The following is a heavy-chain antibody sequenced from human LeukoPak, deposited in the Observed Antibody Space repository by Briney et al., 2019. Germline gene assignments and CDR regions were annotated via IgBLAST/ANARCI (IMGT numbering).Heavy chain of an antibody. CDR3: ARDHSWVRAQDP. CDR1: GFTFSSYG. Sequence: GGSLRLSCAASGFTFSSYGMHWVRQAPGQGLEWMGWINPNSGGTNYAQKFQGRVTMTRDTSISTAYMELSRLRSDDTAVYYCARDHSWVRAQDPWGQGTLVTVSS. V-gene: IGHV1-2*02. J-gene: IGHJ5*02. CDR2: INPNSGGT. D-gene: IGHD3-10*01.